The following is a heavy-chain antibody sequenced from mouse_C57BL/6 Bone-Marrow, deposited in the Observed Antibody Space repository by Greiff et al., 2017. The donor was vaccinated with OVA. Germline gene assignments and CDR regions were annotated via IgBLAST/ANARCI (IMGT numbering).Heavy chain of an antibody. CDR1: GFSLTSYA. D-gene: IGHD1-1*01. CDR2: IWTGGGT. Sequence: VQLVESGPGLVAPSQSLSITCTVSGFSLTSYAISWVRQPPGKGLEWLGVIWTGGGTNYNSALKSRLSISKDNSKSQVFLKMNSLHTDDTARYYCARSDYYGSSPWYFDVWGTGTTVTVSS. CDR3: ARSDYYGSSPWYFDV. J-gene: IGHJ1*03. V-gene: IGHV2-9-1*01.